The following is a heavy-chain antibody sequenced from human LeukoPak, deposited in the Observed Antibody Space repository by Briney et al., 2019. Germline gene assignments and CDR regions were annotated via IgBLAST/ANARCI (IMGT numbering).Heavy chain of an antibody. D-gene: IGHD1-26*01. CDR1: GDSISTYY. CDR3: ARLRWQLVGPYFDY. CDR2: IYSSGNT. V-gene: IGHV4-59*01. J-gene: IGHJ4*02. Sequence: PSETLSLTCSFSGDSISTYYWSWIRQSPGKGLEWIGHIYSSGNTDYNSSLKSRVTISVDTSKSQFSLRLSSVTATDTAVYYCARLRWQLVGPYFDYWGQGILVTVSP.